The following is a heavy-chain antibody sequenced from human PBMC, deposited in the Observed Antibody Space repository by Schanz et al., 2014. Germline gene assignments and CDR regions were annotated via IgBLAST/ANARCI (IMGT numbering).Heavy chain of an antibody. CDR3: ARSNYYDNSDYYNAFDY. CDR2: IIPILGIA. D-gene: IGHD3-22*01. CDR1: GGTFSSFG. Sequence: VQLEQSGAEVKKPGSSVKVSCKASGGTFSSFGINWVRQAPGQGLEWMGRIIPILGIANYAQKFQGRVTNTADKSTSTAYMDLSSLRPEDTAVYYCARSNYYDNSDYYNAFDYWGQGTLVTVSS. V-gene: IGHV1-69*02. J-gene: IGHJ4*02.